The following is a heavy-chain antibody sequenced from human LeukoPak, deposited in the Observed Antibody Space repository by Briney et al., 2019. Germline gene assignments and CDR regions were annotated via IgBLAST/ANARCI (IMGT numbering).Heavy chain of an antibody. V-gene: IGHV4-39*01. CDR2: IYYSGST. J-gene: IGHJ6*02. CDR1: GGSISSSSYY. Sequence: SETLSLTCTVSGGSISSSSYYWGWIRQPPGKGLEWFGSIYYSGSTYYNPSLKSRVTISVDTSKNQFSRKLSSVTAAETAVYYCARQAPGYDSWVANYYYYGMDVWGQGTTVTVSS. D-gene: IGHD3-3*01. CDR3: ARQAPGYDSWVANYYYYGMDV.